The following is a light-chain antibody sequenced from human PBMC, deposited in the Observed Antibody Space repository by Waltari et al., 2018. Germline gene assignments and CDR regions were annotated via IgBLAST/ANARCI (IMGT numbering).Light chain of an antibody. CDR2: ETS. Sequence: DIQMTQSPSTLSAFVGDRVIITCRASQSISTSLAWFQQKPGQAPKLLISETSLLQDGVPPRFSGSGSGTEFTLTISILQPDDFATYYCQQYRRFWTFGQGTRVELK. V-gene: IGKV1-5*03. J-gene: IGKJ1*01. CDR1: QSISTS. CDR3: QQYRRFWT.